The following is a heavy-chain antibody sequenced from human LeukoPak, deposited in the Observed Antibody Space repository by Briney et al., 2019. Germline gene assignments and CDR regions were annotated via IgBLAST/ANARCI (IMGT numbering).Heavy chain of an antibody. Sequence: GGSLRLSCTASGFPFSSYGMHWVRQAPGKGLVWVTVIWPDGSIKYYADSVKGRFTVSRDNSKNTLYLQMNSLRAEDTAVYYCAKDRAVVPAAPVDYWGQGTLVTVSS. D-gene: IGHD2-2*01. J-gene: IGHJ4*02. CDR2: IWPDGSIK. CDR1: GFPFSSYG. CDR3: AKDRAVVPAAPVDY. V-gene: IGHV3-33*06.